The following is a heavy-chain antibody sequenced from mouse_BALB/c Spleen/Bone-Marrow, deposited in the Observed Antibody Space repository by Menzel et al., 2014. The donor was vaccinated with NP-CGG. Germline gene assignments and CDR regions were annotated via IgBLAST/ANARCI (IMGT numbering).Heavy chain of an antibody. J-gene: IGHJ1*01. D-gene: IGHD1-1*01. CDR3: TRSNYGYWYFDV. CDR2: INPINGGT. CDR1: GYTFTSYY. V-gene: IGHV1S81*02. Sequence: QVQLQQPGAELVKPGASVKLSCKASGYTFTSYYMYWVRQRPGQGLEWIGEINPINGGTKISEKFKSRATLTVDKSSSTAFMQLSTLTSEDPAVYYCTRSNYGYWYFDVWGAGTTVTVSP.